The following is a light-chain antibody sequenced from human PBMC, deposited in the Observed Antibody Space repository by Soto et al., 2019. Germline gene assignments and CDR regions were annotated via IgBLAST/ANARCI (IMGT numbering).Light chain of an antibody. V-gene: IGKV2-30*01. CDR2: EVS. CDR3: QQYGSSPPT. Sequence: DVVMTQSPLSLPVTLGQPASISCRSSQSLVYIDGNTYLNWFQQRPDQSPRRLIYEVSNRDSGVPDRFSGSGSGTDFTLTINRLEPEDFALYYCQQYGSSPPTFGQGTKVDIK. J-gene: IGKJ1*01. CDR1: QSLVYIDGNTY.